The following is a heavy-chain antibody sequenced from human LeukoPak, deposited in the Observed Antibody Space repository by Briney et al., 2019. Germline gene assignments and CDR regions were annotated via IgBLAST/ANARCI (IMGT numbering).Heavy chain of an antibody. CDR2: IHNSGRT. CDR1: GGSVSSYY. D-gene: IGHD1-14*01. Sequence: PSETRSLTCSVSGGSVSSYYWSWIRQSPGKGLEWIGYIHNSGRTNYNPSLKSRVTGFVDTSKNQVSLRLSSVTAADTAVYYCARHGTISSESYFDYWGQGALVTVSS. V-gene: IGHV4-59*08. CDR3: ARHGTISSESYFDY. J-gene: IGHJ4*02.